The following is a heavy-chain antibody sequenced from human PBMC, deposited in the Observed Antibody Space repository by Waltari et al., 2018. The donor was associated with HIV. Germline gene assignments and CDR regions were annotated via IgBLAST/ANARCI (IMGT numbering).Heavy chain of an antibody. CDR3: ARDRGEGGSYYGYYYYYYGMDV. CDR1: GGSISSYY. V-gene: IGHV4-4*07. J-gene: IGHJ6*02. D-gene: IGHD1-26*01. Sequence: QVQLQESGPGLVTPSETLSLTCTVSGGSISSYYWSWIRQPAGKGLEWIGRIYTSGSTNYNPSLKSRGTMAVDTSKNQFSLKLGSVTAADTAVYYCARDRGEGGSYYGYYYYYYGMDVWGQGTTVTVSS. CDR2: IYTSGST.